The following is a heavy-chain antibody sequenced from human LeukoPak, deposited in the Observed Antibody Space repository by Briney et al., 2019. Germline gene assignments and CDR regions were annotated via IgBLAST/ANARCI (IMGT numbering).Heavy chain of an antibody. Sequence: GESLQISCKASGYSFTNFWIGWVRQPPGKGLEWIGSMYPGNSDTRYSPSFQGHVTISADSSSTTAYLQWSSLKASDTAMFYCARTVGGDYFDYWGQGTLVTVSS. CDR3: ARTVGGDYFDY. CDR2: MYPGNSDT. D-gene: IGHD3-16*01. V-gene: IGHV5-51*01. J-gene: IGHJ4*02. CDR1: GYSFTNFW.